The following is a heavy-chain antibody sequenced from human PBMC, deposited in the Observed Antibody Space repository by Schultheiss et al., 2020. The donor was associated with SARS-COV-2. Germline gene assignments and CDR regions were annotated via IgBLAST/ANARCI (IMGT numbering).Heavy chain of an antibody. Sequence: SETLSLTCTVSGGSISSSNYYWSWIRQHPGKGLEWIGYIYYSGSTYYNPSLKSRVTISVDTSKNQFSLKLSSVTAADTAVYYCARDSLGAFDIWGQGTMVTVSS. J-gene: IGHJ3*02. D-gene: IGHD3-16*01. CDR3: ARDSLGAFDI. CDR2: IYYSGST. CDR1: GGSISSSNYY. V-gene: IGHV4-31*03.